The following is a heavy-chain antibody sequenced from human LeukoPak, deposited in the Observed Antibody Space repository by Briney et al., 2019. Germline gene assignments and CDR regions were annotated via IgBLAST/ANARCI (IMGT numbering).Heavy chain of an antibody. CDR2: IIPIFGTT. CDR1: GYTFTSYG. J-gene: IGHJ4*02. D-gene: IGHD1-1*01. CDR3: ARDSTTGTIHFDY. Sequence: SVKVSCKASGYTFTSYGISWVRQAPGQGLEWMGGIIPIFGTTDYAQKFQGRVTITADESTNTAYMELSSLRSEDTAVYYCARDSTTGTIHFDYWGQGTLVTVSS. V-gene: IGHV1-69*13.